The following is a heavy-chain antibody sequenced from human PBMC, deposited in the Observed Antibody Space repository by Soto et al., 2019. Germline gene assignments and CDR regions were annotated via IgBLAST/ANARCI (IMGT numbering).Heavy chain of an antibody. CDR2: IYPGDSDT. V-gene: IGHV5-51*01. Sequence: PGESLKISCKGSGYSFTSYWIGWVRQMPGKGLEWMGIIYPGDSDTRYSPSFQGQVTISADKSISTAYPQWSSLKASDTAMYYCARGSYSGSYPGGWFDPWGQGTLVTVSS. J-gene: IGHJ5*02. CDR3: ARGSYSGSYPGGWFDP. D-gene: IGHD3-10*01. CDR1: GYSFTSYW.